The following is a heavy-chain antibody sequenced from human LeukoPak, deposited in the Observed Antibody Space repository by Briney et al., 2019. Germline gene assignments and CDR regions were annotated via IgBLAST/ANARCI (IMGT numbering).Heavy chain of an antibody. J-gene: IGHJ4*02. D-gene: IGHD2-2*01. CDR1: GFTLSSYA. CDR3: AKDRGAYCSSTSCSLYFDS. Sequence: PGGSLRLSCAASGFTLSSYAMSWVRQAPGRGLEWVSSIGGSGYSTYHADSVKGRFTISRDNSDNTLHLQMSSLRAEDTAVYYCAKDRGAYCSSTSCSLYFDSWGQGTLVTASS. CDR2: IGGSGYST. V-gene: IGHV3-23*01.